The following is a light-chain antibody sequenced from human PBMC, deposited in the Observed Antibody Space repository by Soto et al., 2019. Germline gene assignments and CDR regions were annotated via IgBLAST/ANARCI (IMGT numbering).Light chain of an antibody. CDR1: SSNIAKNY. CDR2: DND. J-gene: IGLJ2*01. Sequence: QSVLTQPPSVSASPGQKVTISCSGRSSNIAKNYVYWSQQLPGTAPKLLIFDNDKRPSGIPDRFSGSKSGTSATLGITGLQTGDEADYYCGTWDISLSVVFGGGTKLTVL. V-gene: IGLV1-51*01. CDR3: GTWDISLSVV.